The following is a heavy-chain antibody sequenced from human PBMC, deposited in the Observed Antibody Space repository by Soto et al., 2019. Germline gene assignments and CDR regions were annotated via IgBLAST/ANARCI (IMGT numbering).Heavy chain of an antibody. CDR3: ARPRRVPIQNGKFDY. J-gene: IGHJ4*02. CDR1: GGSISSSSYY. Sequence: QLQLQESGPGLVKPSETLSLTCTVSGGSISSSSYYWGWIRQPPGKGLEWIGSIYYSGSTYYNPSLKSPVTRSGDTPKNQCSLKRSSVTAADTAVYYCARPRRVPIQNGKFDYWGQGTLVTVSS. D-gene: IGHD2-2*01. CDR2: IYYSGST. V-gene: IGHV4-39*01.